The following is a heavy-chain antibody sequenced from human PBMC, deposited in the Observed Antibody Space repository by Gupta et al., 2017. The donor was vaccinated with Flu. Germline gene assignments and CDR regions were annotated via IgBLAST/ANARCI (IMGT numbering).Heavy chain of an antibody. CDR2: ISGSGGST. J-gene: IGHJ4*02. V-gene: IGHV3-23*01. CDR3: AKEFSGSYFGDY. D-gene: IGHD1-26*01. Sequence: EVQLLHSGGGLVQPGGSLRLSCAASGFTFRDYAINWVRQAPGKGLEWVSAISGSGGSTYYTDSVKGRFTISRDNSKNTLYLQMNSLRVEDTAVYFCAKEFSGSYFGDYWGQGTLVTVSS. CDR1: GFTFRDYA.